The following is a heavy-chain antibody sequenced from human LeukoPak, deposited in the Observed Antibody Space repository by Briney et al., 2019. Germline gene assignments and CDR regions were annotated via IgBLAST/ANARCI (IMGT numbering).Heavy chain of an antibody. CDR1: GGSISRGSYY. Sequence: PSETLSLTCIVSGGSISRGSYYWSWIRQPAGKGLEWMGRIYNSGSTNYNPSLKSRVTISEDTSKNRFSLNVTSLTAADTAIYYCARAPYNSKYYITDWGRGTLVTVSS. V-gene: IGHV4-61*02. D-gene: IGHD4-11*01. J-gene: IGHJ4*02. CDR2: IYNSGST. CDR3: ARAPYNSKYYITD.